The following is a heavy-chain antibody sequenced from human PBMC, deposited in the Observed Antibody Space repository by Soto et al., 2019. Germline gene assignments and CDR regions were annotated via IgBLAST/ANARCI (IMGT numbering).Heavy chain of an antibody. J-gene: IGHJ4*02. CDR2: ITSSGDNT. Sequence: EVQLLQSGGGSVQPGGSLRLSCAASGFTFSTYAMNWVRQAPGKGLEWVSGITSSGDNTNYAGSVKGRFTISRDNSKNTLYLQMNSLRGDDTAVYYCAKESSRNSRPYWGQGTLVTVSS. V-gene: IGHV3-23*01. CDR3: AKESSRNSRPY. D-gene: IGHD4-4*01. CDR1: GFTFSTYA.